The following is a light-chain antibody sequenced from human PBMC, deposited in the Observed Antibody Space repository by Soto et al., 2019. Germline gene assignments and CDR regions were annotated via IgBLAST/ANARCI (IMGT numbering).Light chain of an antibody. CDR3: QQYNNWPMWT. J-gene: IGKJ1*01. V-gene: IGKV3-15*01. CDR2: GAS. Sequence: EIVMTQSPATLSVSPGERATLSCRASQSVSSNLAWYQQKPDQAPRLLIYGASTRATGIPARFSGSGSGTEFTLTINSLQSEDFAVYYCQQYNNWPMWTCGQGTKVDIK. CDR1: QSVSSN.